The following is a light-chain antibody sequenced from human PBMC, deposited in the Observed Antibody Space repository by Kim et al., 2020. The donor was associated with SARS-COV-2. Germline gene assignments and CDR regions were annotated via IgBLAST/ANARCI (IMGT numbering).Light chain of an antibody. Sequence: EFVLTQSPGTLSLSTGETAALSCRASQSLSRPYLAWYQQKPGQAPRLLISGASSRATGIPDRFSGSGSGTDFTLTISRLQPEDFAVYYCQQYGSFPITFGRGTRLEIK. V-gene: IGKV3-20*01. J-gene: IGKJ5*01. CDR1: QSLSRPY. CDR2: GAS. CDR3: QQYGSFPIT.